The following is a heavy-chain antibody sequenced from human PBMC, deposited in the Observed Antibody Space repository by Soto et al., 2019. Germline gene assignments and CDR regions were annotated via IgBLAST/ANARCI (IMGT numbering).Heavy chain of an antibody. V-gene: IGHV1-18*01. CDR3: ARAPKTYYDYVWGDTTEYYFDY. D-gene: IGHD3-16*01. J-gene: IGHJ4*02. CDR1: GYTFTSYG. Sequence: QVQLVQSGAEVKKPGASVKVSCKASGYTFTSYGISWVRQAPAQGLEWMGWISAYNGNTNYAQKLQGRVTMTTDTSTSTAYMDLRSLGSDDTAVYYCARAPKTYYDYVWGDTTEYYFDYWGQGTLVTVSS. CDR2: ISAYNGNT.